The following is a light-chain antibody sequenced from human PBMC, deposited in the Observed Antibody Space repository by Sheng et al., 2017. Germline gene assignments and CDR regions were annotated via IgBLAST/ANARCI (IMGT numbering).Light chain of an antibody. CDR2: DVS. Sequence: QSALTQPASVSGSPGQSITISCTKSSSDVGGYNYVSWFQQHPGKAPKLIIYDVSNRPSGVSNRFSGSKSGNTASLTISGLQAEDEADYYCSSYTSSGTLWVFGGGTTLTLL. V-gene: IGLV2-14*03. CDR1: SSDVGGYNY. CDR3: SSYTSSGTLWV. J-gene: IGLJ3*02.